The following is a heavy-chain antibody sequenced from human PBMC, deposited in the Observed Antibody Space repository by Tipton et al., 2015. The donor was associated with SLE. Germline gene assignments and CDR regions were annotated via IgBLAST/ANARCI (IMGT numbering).Heavy chain of an antibody. CDR1: GYSFSNYW. CDR3: ARETMAYDY. Sequence: VQLVQSGAEVKKPGESLKISCKGSGYSFSNYWMTWVRQAPGKGLEWVANINQDGSETYYVDSVKGRFTISRDNAKNSLYLQMNSLRAEDTAVYYCARETMAYDYWGQGTLVTVSS. CDR2: INQDGSET. V-gene: IGHV3-7*03. J-gene: IGHJ4*02. D-gene: IGHD5-24*01.